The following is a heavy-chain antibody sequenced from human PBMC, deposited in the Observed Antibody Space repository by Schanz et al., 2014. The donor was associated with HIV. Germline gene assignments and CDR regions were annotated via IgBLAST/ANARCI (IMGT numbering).Heavy chain of an antibody. CDR1: GFTFSSSG. CDR3: ARVKGAVDY. CDR2: SSHDGSVK. J-gene: IGHJ4*02. Sequence: QVQLVESGGGVVQPGRSLRLSCAASGFTFSSSGIHWVRQAPGKGLEWVAVSSHDGSVKFYGDSVKGRFTISRDNSKSTLYLQMNSLRAEDTAVYYCARVKGAVDYWGQGTLVTVSS. V-gene: IGHV3-33*05.